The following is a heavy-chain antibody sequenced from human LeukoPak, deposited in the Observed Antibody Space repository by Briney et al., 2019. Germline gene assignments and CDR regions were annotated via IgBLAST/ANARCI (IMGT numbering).Heavy chain of an antibody. D-gene: IGHD3-22*01. CDR1: AFTFSSYG. CDR2: IWYDGSNK. J-gene: IGHJ4*02. V-gene: IGHV3-33*01. Sequence: GRSLRLSCAASAFTFSSYGMHWVRQAPGKGLEWVAVIWYDGSNKYYADSVKGRFTISRDNSRNTLYLQMNSLRAEDTAVYYCARVNYYYDSSGFDYWGQGTLVTVSS. CDR3: ARVNYYYDSSGFDY.